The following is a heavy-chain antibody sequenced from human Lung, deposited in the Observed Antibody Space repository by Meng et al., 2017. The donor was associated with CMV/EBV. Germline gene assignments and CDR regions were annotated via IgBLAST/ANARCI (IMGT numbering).Heavy chain of an antibody. CDR3: AKKGPYCSSTSCPPDAFDI. J-gene: IGHJ3*02. CDR1: GFTFNNYA. Sequence: SXKISXAASGFTFNNYAMHWVRQAPGKGLQWVAVVSYDGNNKYYADSVKGRFTISRDNSKNTLDLQMNSLRAEDTAMYYCAKKGPYCSSTSCPPDAFDIWGQGTMVTVSS. CDR2: VSYDGNNK. D-gene: IGHD2-2*01. V-gene: IGHV3-30-3*02.